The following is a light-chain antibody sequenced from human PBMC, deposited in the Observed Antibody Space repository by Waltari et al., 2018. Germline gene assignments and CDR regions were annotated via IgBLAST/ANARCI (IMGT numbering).Light chain of an antibody. CDR2: LDSDGRH. CDR1: SGHTRYA. CDR3: QSWDTGINV. Sequence: QLVLTQPPSASASLGASVKPTCTLNSGHTRYAIAWHQQQPEKGPRFLMKLDSDGRHTKGDGIPDRFSGSSSGAERYLILSSLQSEDEADYYCQSWDTGINVFGGGTKLTVL. V-gene: IGLV4-69*01. J-gene: IGLJ2*01.